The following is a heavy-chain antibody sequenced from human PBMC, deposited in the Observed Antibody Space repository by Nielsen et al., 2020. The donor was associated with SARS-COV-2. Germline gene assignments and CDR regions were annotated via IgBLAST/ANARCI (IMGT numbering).Heavy chain of an antibody. D-gene: IGHD3-3*01. CDR1: GLSVTDAW. CDR2: IKGKSDGGTT. V-gene: IGHV3-15*01. Sequence: GESLKISCTLFGLSVTDAWMGWVRRAPGRGLEWIGRIKGKSDGGTTDYAAPIRDRVFVSRDESTNTVFLQMSSLMAEDTAVYYCTTDRGVAIRPLFDSWGQGTRVTVSS. J-gene: IGHJ4*02. CDR3: TTDRGVAIRPLFDS.